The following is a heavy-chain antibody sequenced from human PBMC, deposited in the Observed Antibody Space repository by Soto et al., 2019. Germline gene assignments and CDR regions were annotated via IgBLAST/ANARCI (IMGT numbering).Heavy chain of an antibody. D-gene: IGHD2-15*01. J-gene: IGHJ6*02. CDR3: ARFTGGSYNTYYFYYGMDV. CDR2: IIPIFGTA. V-gene: IGHV1-69*13. Sequence: SVKVSCKASGGTFSSYAISWVRQAPGQGLGWMGGIIPIFGTANYAQKFQGRVTITADESTSTAYMELSSLRSDDTAVYYCARFTGGSYNTYYFYYGMDVWGQGTTVTVSS. CDR1: GGTFSSYA.